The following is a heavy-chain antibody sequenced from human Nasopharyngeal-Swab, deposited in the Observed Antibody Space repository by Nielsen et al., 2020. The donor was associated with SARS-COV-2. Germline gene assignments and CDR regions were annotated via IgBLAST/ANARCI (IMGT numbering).Heavy chain of an antibody. CDR3: ARAGGGYSYADY. Sequence: GESLKISCAASGFTFSNFAMSWVRQAPGKGLEWVSVISGDSDSKYYADSVKGRFTISRDNSKNTLYLQMNSLRAEDTAVYYCARAGGGYSYADYWGQGTLVTVSS. V-gene: IGHV3-23*01. J-gene: IGHJ4*02. CDR1: GFTFSNFA. CDR2: ISGDSDSK. D-gene: IGHD5-18*01.